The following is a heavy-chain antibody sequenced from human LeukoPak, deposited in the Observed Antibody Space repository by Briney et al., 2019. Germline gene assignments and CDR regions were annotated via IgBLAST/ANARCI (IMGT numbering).Heavy chain of an antibody. CDR2: TSSDSSYI. V-gene: IGHV3-21*01. CDR3: ARSGTTYYYDSGSRI. Sequence: PGGSLRLSCAASSFNFNTYTMNWVRQAPGKGLEWVSSTSSDSSYIYYADAVHGRFTVSRDNAKYSLYLQMNSLRAEDTAVYYCARSGTTYYYDSGSRIWGQGTMVTVSS. D-gene: IGHD3-22*01. J-gene: IGHJ3*02. CDR1: SFNFNTYT.